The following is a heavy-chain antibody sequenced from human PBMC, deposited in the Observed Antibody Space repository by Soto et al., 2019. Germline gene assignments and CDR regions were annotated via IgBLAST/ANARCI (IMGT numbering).Heavy chain of an antibody. Sequence: EVHLLESGGGLVQPGRSLRLSCVASGCTFSSYAMSWVRQAPGKGLEWVSLISSTGGSTYYADSVKGRFTTPRDNSKSTLYLQMNSLRAEDTAVYYCAKDESGTYGKLDYWGQGTLVTVSS. CDR3: AKDESGTYGKLDY. V-gene: IGHV3-23*01. CDR1: GCTFSSYA. J-gene: IGHJ4*02. D-gene: IGHD1-26*01. CDR2: ISSTGGST.